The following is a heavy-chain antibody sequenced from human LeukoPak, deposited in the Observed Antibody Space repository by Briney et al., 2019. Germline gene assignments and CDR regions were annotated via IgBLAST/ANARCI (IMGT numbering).Heavy chain of an antibody. V-gene: IGHV4-61*01. CDR1: GGPISSGSYY. D-gene: IGHD6-19*01. CDR3: ARAAGSGWSYFDY. CDR2: IYYRGST. Sequence: SETLSLTCTVSGGPISSGSYYWSWIRQPPGKGLEWIGYIYYRGSTNYNPSLKSRVTISVDTSKNQFSLKLSSVTAADTAIYYCARAAGSGWSYFDYWGQGTLVTVSS. J-gene: IGHJ4*02.